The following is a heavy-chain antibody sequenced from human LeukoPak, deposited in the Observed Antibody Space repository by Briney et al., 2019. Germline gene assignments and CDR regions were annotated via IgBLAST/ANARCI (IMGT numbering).Heavy chain of an antibody. CDR2: IYYSGST. CDR3: ASGRSGYSYGYGFFYFDY. CDR1: GGSISSYY. D-gene: IGHD5-18*01. J-gene: IGHJ4*02. Sequence: RSETLSLTCTVSGGSISSYYWSWIRQPPGKGLEWIGYIYYSGSTNYNPSLKSRVTISVDTSKNQFSLKLSSVTAADTAVYYCASGRSGYSYGYGFFYFDYWGQGTLVTVSS. V-gene: IGHV4-59*08.